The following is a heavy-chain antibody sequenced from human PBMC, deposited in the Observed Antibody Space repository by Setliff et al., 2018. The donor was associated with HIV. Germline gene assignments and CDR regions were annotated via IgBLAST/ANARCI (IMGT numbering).Heavy chain of an antibody. V-gene: IGHV3-11*04. CDR3: ARDGYYNFWSGSLYYFDY. Sequence: GGSLSLSCAASRFTFSDYYMTWIRQAPGKGLEWISYISGSGTTKYYAESMKGRFTISRDNAKGSLYLQMNSLRAEDTAVYYCARDGYYNFWSGSLYYFDYWGQGTLVTSPQ. D-gene: IGHD3-3*01. J-gene: IGHJ4*02. CDR2: ISGSGTTK. CDR1: RFTFSDYY.